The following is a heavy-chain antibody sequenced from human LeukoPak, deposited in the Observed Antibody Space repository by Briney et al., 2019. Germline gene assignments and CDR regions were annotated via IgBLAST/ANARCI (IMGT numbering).Heavy chain of an antibody. V-gene: IGHV3-7*01. CDR2: IKQDGSEK. D-gene: IGHD4-11*01. CDR3: ASHMTTVTMSYYYYYYMDV. CDR1: GFTFSSYW. J-gene: IGHJ6*03. Sequence: TGGSLRLSCAASGFTFSSYWMSWVRQAPGKGLEWVANIKQDGSEKYYVDSVKGRFTISRDNAKNSLYLQMNSLRAEDTAVYYCASHMTTVTMSYYYYYYMDVWGKGTTVTVSS.